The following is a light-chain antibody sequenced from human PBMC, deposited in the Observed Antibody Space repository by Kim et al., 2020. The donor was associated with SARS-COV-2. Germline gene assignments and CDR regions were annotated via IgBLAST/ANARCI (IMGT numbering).Light chain of an antibody. Sequence: QSALTQPASVSGSPGQSITISCTGTSSDIGAYDYVSWFQQHPGRAPKLLIFDVSERPSGVSIRFSGSKSVNTASLTISGLQADDEADYYCSSYTNSNTLIFGGGTKLTVL. CDR3: SSYTNSNTLI. V-gene: IGLV2-14*03. CDR2: DVS. J-gene: IGLJ2*01. CDR1: SSDIGAYDY.